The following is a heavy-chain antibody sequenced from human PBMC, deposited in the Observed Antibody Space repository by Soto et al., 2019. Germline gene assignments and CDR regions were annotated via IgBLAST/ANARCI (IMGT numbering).Heavy chain of an antibody. CDR3: AKKGLGSLATYCTTGDCHYAFDV. V-gene: IGHV3-23*01. CDR1: GFTFYNYA. J-gene: IGHJ3*01. D-gene: IGHD2-8*01. Sequence: EVQLLESGGGLVRPGGSLRLSCPASGFTFYNYAMNWVRQAPGKGLEWVSTISGGGDGTYYADSVKGRFTISRDNSRNTVYLQMNSLRAEDTAVYYCAKKGLGSLATYCTTGDCHYAFDVWGQGTLVTVSS. CDR2: ISGGGDGT.